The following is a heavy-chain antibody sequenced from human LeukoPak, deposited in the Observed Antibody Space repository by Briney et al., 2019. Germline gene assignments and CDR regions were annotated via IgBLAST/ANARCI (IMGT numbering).Heavy chain of an antibody. J-gene: IGHJ6*02. D-gene: IGHD3-10*01. V-gene: IGHV3-33*01. CDR1: GFTFSGYG. Sequence: PGGSLRLSYAASGFTFSGYGMHWVRQAPGKGLEWVAVIWYDGGNKYYVDSVKGRFTISRDNSKKTLYLQMNSLRAEDTAVYYCARDLSITYHYYGMDVWGQGTTVTVSS. CDR2: IWYDGGNK. CDR3: ARDLSITYHYYGMDV.